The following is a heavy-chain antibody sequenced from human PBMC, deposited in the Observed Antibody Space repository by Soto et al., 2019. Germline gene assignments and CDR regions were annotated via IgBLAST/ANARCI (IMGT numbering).Heavy chain of an antibody. V-gene: IGHV4-59*01. Sequence: QVQLQESGPGLVKPSETLSPTCTVSGVSISSYYWSWLRQPPGKGLEWIGYIYYSGSSNYNPSLKGRVTISVDTSKNHFSLKLSSVTAADTALYYCARQRCGTCSSDYWGQGTLVTVSS. CDR3: ARQRCGTCSSDY. J-gene: IGHJ4*02. D-gene: IGHD2-15*01. CDR1: GVSISSYY. CDR2: IYYSGSS.